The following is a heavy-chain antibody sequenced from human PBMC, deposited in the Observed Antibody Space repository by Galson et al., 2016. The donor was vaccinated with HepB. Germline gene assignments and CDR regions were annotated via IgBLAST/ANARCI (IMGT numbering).Heavy chain of an antibody. CDR2: INEDGSAK. CDR1: GFTFSSYW. D-gene: IGHD4-23*01. J-gene: IGHJ4*02. V-gene: IGHV3-7*03. Sequence: SLRLSCAASGFTFSSYWMVWVRQAPGEGLEWVANINEDGSAKNYVDSVKGRFTISRDNVKNSLYLQMNSLRVEDTAVYFCAREPFISPWDYLGPGTLVTVECPINSSKCNVKDFMVLEMNSPEVEDTAGYFGAGEPFISPWDYWGPGTLVTVSA. CDR3: AREPFISPWDYLGPGTLVTVECPINSSKCNVKDFMVLEMNSPEVEDTAGYFGAGEPFISPWDY.